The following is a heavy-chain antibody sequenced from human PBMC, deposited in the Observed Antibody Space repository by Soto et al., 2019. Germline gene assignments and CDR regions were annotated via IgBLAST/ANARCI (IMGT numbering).Heavy chain of an antibody. J-gene: IGHJ4*02. CDR1: GFTFSDHY. CDR2: TRNKAYSYTT. V-gene: IGHV3-72*01. CDR3: ARGRAGYSSGWYSDY. Sequence: GGPLILSCAASGFTFSDHYMDWVRQAPGKGLEWVGRTRNKAYSYTTEYAASVKGRFTISRDDSKNSLFLQMNTLKTEDTAVYYCARGRAGYSSGWYSDYWGQGALVTVSS. D-gene: IGHD6-19*01.